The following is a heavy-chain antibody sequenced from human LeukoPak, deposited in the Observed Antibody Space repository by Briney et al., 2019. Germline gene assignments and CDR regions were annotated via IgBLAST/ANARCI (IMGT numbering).Heavy chain of an antibody. CDR3: ARQEACSTTTCPLDY. CDR2: ISAYTGDT. CDR1: GYTFTSFG. J-gene: IGHJ4*02. V-gene: IGHV1-18*01. Sequence: GASVKVSCKASGYTFTSFGLSWVRQAPGQGLEWMGWISAYTGDTNYAQNFQVRLTMTTDTSTSTVYMELRSLRSDDTAVHYCARQEACSTTTCPLDYWGQGTLVTVSS. D-gene: IGHD2-2*01.